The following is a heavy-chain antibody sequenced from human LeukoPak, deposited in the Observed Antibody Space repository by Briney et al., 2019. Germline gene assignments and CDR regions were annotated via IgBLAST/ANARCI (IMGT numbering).Heavy chain of an antibody. V-gene: IGHV1-69*05. J-gene: IGHJ4*02. D-gene: IGHD6-13*01. CDR2: IIPIFGTA. CDR3: ARGGTDSSSWTLVDY. Sequence: GASVKVSCKASGGTFSSYAISWVRQAPGQGREWMGGIIPIFGTANYAQKFQGRVTITTDESTSTAYMELSSLRSEDTAVYYCARGGTDSSSWTLVDYWGQGTLVTVSS. CDR1: GGTFSSYA.